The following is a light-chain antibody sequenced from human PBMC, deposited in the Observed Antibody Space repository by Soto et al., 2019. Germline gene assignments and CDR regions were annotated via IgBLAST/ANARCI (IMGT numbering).Light chain of an antibody. CDR2: EDD. CDR1: SGSVASNS. Sequence: NFMLTQPHSVSESPGKTVTISCTRSSGSVASNSVQWYQQRPGSAPTTVISEDDQRPSGVPDRFSGSIDTSSNSYSLTISGLKTEDEDDYYCQSYDSDNHWVFGGGTKLTVL. V-gene: IGLV6-57*04. CDR3: QSYDSDNHWV. J-gene: IGLJ3*02.